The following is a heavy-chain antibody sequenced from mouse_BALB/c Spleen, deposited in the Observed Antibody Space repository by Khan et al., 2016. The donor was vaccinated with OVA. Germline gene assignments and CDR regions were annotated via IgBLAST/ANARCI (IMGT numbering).Heavy chain of an antibody. J-gene: IGHJ4*01. CDR3: ARAYYRYDGYYAMDF. V-gene: IGHV2-6-4*01. CDR2: IWAGGGT. Sequence: QVQLKESGPGLVAPSQSLSITCTVSGFSLSRYNIHWVRQPPGKGLEWLGMIWAGGGTDYNSTLKSRLNISKDNSKSQVFLKMNSLQTDDTAMYSCARAYYRYDGYYAMDFWGQGTSVTVSS. D-gene: IGHD2-14*01. CDR1: GFSLSRYN.